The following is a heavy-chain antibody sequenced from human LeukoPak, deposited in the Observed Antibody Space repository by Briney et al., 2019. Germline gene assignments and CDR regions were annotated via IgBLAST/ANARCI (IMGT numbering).Heavy chain of an antibody. CDR3: VRNRAVILYNWFDP. CDR1: GFTVSSNY. CDR2: IYSGDTT. D-gene: IGHD3-10*01. J-gene: IGHJ5*02. Sequence: GGSLRLSCAASGFTVSSNYMSWVRQAPGEGLEWVSVIYSGDTTYYADSVKGRFSISRDNSKNTLYLQMSSLRAEDTAVYYCVRNRAVILYNWFDPWGQGTLVTVSS. V-gene: IGHV3-53*05.